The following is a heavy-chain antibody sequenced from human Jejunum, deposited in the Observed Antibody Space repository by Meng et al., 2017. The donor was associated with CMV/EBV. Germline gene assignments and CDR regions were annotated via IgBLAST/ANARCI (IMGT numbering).Heavy chain of an antibody. CDR2: MNPRFGTA. CDR3: ARQRTVGVGVLFGT. D-gene: IGHD2-21*01. V-gene: IGHV1-8*03. CDR1: EDKFSDND. Sequence: EDKFSDNDINWVRQPTGQELEWIGWMNPRFGTAGYAQKFQGRLTITRDTSRSTIYMELTGLTSDDTAMYYCARQRTVGVGVLFGTWGQGTLVTVSS. J-gene: IGHJ5*02.